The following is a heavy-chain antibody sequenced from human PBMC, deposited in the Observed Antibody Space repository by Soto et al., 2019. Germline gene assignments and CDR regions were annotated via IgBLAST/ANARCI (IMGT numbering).Heavy chain of an antibody. Sequence: SETLSLTCTGSGGSISGYYWRCIRQPPGKGLEWIGYMYNTGSTIYNPSLKSRVTISVDTSKNQFSLKLNSVTAADTAVYYCARDLWGYCGADCYPLDVWGQGTTVTVS. J-gene: IGHJ6*02. CDR3: ARDLWGYCGADCYPLDV. D-gene: IGHD2-21*02. V-gene: IGHV4-59*01. CDR1: GGSISGYY. CDR2: MYNTGST.